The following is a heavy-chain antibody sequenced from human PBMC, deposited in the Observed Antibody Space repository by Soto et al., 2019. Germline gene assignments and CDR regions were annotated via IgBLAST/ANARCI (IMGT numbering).Heavy chain of an antibody. CDR2: ISGGGGNT. CDR1: GFTFRNYA. J-gene: IGHJ6*02. D-gene: IGHD3-3*01. CDR3: ARVLSWASYYDFWSGYYNYYCYGMDV. V-gene: IGHV3-23*01. Sequence: GGSLRLSCAVSGFTFRNYAMNWVRQAPGKGLEWVSAISGGGGNTYYADSVKGRFTISRDNSKNTMYLQMNSLRAEDTAVYYCARVLSWASYYDFWSGYYNYYCYGMDVWGQGTTVTVSS.